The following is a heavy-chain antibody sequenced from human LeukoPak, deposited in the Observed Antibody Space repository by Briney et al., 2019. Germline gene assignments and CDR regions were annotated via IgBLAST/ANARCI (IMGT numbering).Heavy chain of an antibody. D-gene: IGHD3-10*01. CDR2: IYYSGST. J-gene: IGHJ4*02. CDR1: GGSISSGGYS. CDR3: ASRSGSYYVFDY. V-gene: IGHV4-31*03. Sequence: SQTLSLTCTVSGGSISSGGYSWSWIRQHPGKGLERIGYIYYSGSTYYNPSLKSRVTISVDTSKNQFSLKLSSVTAADTAVYYCASRSGSYYVFDYWGQGTLVTVSS.